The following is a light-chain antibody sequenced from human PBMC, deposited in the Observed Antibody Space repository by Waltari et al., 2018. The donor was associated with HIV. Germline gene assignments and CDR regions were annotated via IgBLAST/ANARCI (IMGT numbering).Light chain of an antibody. V-gene: IGLV3-1*01. CDR1: KLGDDY. CDR3: QAWDNSAAV. Sequence: SYELTQPPSVSVSPGQTAIITCSGAKLGDDYAYWYQQRPGQSPVLVIYQDNKRPSGIPERFSGSSSGNTATLTINGTQAMDEADYYCQAWDNSAAVFGTGTKLTVL. J-gene: IGLJ1*01. CDR2: QDN.